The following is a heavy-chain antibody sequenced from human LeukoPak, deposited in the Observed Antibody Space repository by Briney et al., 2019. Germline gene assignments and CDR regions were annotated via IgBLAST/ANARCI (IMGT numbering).Heavy chain of an antibody. V-gene: IGHV3-30-3*01. CDR1: GFTFSSYA. J-gene: IGHJ4*02. Sequence: QPGRSLRLSCAASGFTFSSYAMHWVRQAPGKGLEWVAVISYDGSNKYYADSVKGRFTISRDNSKNTLCLQMSSLRAEDTAVYYCAAYCSSTSCPFDYWGQGTLVTVSS. CDR3: AAYCSSTSCPFDY. D-gene: IGHD2-2*01. CDR2: ISYDGSNK.